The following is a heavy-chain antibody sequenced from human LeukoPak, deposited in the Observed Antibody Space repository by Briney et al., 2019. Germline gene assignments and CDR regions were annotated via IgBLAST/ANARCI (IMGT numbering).Heavy chain of an antibody. Sequence: VASVKVSCKASGYTFTNYYVHWARQAPGQGLEWMGVINPSGGRTNYAQKFQGRVTMTRDTSTSTVYMELSSLRSEDTVVYYCARDTTVTTFRGCVDPWGQGTLVTVSS. CDR1: GYTFTNYY. J-gene: IGHJ5*02. CDR2: INPSGGRT. V-gene: IGHV1-46*01. D-gene: IGHD4-17*01. CDR3: ARDTTVTTFRGCVDP.